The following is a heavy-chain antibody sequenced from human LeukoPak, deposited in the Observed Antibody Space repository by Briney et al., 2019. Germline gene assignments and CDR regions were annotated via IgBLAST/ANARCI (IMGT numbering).Heavy chain of an antibody. CDR3: EKDRTGYTSGQGYFDY. CDR1: GFTFSSYA. CDR2: IGSSAGTT. Sequence: GGSLRLSCAASGFTFSSYAMSWVRQAPGKGLEWVSGIGSSAGTTYYADSVEGRFSISRDNSKNTLFLQMNSLRAEDTAVYFCEKDRTGYTSGQGYFDYWGQGVLVTVSS. J-gene: IGHJ4*02. V-gene: IGHV3-23*01. D-gene: IGHD6-19*01.